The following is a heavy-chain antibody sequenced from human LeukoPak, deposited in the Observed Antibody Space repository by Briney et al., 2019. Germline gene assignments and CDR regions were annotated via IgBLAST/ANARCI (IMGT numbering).Heavy chain of an antibody. Sequence: GGSLRLSCVASGLTFSNFWMTWLRQAPGKGLEWVANIKQDGSETYYLDSVRGRFTISRDNAKNSMYLQMNSLRAEDTAVYYCVGCSGGTCSDFDYWGRGTLVTVSS. CDR3: VGCSGGTCSDFDY. CDR1: GLTFSNFW. J-gene: IGHJ4*02. CDR2: IKQDGSET. D-gene: IGHD2-15*01. V-gene: IGHV3-7*01.